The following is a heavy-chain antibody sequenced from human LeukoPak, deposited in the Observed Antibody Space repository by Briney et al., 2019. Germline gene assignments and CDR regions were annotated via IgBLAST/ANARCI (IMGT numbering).Heavy chain of an antibody. J-gene: IGHJ3*01. V-gene: IGHV4-4*08. CDR3: ARHGRAVWGSHPTKAFDL. Sequence: SETLSLTCTVSGGSISTSYWNWIRQPPGKGLEWIGYFSTSGSTNYNPSLQGRVTISVDTSKNLFSLRLSSVAAADTAVYYCARHGRAVWGSHPTKAFDLWGPGTMVTVSS. D-gene: IGHD3-16*02. CDR1: GGSISTSY. CDR2: FSTSGST.